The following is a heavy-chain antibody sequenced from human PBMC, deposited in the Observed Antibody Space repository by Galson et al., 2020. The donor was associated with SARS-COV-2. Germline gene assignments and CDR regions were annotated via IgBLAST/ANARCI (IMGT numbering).Heavy chain of an antibody. CDR3: VKDFHATVTSWAWGY. CDR2: ISSNGGST. CDR1: GFTFSSYA. D-gene: IGHD4-17*01. Sequence: GGSLRLSCSASGFTFSSYAMHWVRQAPGKGLEYVSAISSNGGSTYYADSVKGRFTISRDNSKNTLYLQMSSLRAEDTAVYYCVKDFHATVTSWAWGYWGQGTLVTVSS. V-gene: IGHV3-64D*09. J-gene: IGHJ4*02.